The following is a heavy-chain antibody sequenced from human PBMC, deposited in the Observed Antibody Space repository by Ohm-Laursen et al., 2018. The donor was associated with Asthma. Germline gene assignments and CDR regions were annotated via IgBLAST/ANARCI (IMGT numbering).Heavy chain of an antibody. V-gene: IGHV3-30*18. D-gene: IGHD1-1*01. CDR3: ANLNWNGPDY. Sequence: SLRLSCAASGFTFSSYGMHWVRQAPGEGLEWVAVISYDGSNKYYADSVKGRFTISRDNSKNTLYLQMNSLRAEDTAVYYCANLNWNGPDYWGQGTLVTVSS. J-gene: IGHJ4*02. CDR1: GFTFSSYG. CDR2: ISYDGSNK.